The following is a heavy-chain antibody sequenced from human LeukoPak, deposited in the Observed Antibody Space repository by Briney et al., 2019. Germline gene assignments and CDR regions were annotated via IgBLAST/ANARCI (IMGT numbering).Heavy chain of an antibody. CDR1: GYSFTSYW. V-gene: IGHV5-51*01. D-gene: IGHD6-13*01. Sequence: GESLKISCKGSGYSFTSYWIGWVRQMPGKGLEWMGIIYPGDSDTRYSPSFQGQVTISADKSISTAYLQWSSLKASDTAMYYCATTKYSSSWYDRGNYYYYMDVWGKGTTVTVSS. J-gene: IGHJ6*03. CDR3: ATTKYSSSWYDRGNYYYYMDV. CDR2: IYPGDSDT.